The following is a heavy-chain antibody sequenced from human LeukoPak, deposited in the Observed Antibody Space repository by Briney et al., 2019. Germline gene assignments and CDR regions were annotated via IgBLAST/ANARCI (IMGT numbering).Heavy chain of an antibody. CDR3: ARVCGYCSSTSWVFDY. CDR1: GFTVSSDY. Sequence: GGSLRLSCAASGFTVSSDYMSWVRQAPGKGLEWVSVIYGGGTTYYADSVRGRFTISRDNYKNTLYLQMNSLRAEDTAVYYCARVCGYCSSTSWVFDYWGQGILVTVSS. V-gene: IGHV3-66*01. J-gene: IGHJ4*02. CDR2: IYGGGTT. D-gene: IGHD2-2*01.